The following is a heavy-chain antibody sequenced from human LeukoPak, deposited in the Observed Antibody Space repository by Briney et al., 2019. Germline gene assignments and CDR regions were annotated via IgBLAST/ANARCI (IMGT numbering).Heavy chain of an antibody. Sequence: KTSETLSLTCTVSGVSISDYHWSRIRQPPGKGLEWIGYISYSGGTTYNPSFRSRVAISIDASDNQFSLKLTSVTAADTAVYYCARGYDDFNPRWFDPWGQGTLVTVSS. CDR1: GVSISDYH. CDR3: ARGYDDFNPRWFDP. CDR2: ISYSGGT. D-gene: IGHD6-13*01. V-gene: IGHV4-59*01. J-gene: IGHJ5*02.